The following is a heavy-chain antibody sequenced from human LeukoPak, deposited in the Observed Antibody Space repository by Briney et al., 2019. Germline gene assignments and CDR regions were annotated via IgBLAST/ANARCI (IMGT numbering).Heavy chain of an antibody. CDR3: ARHSGWQDYYYYYGMDV. Sequence: GESLKISCKGSGYSFTSYWIGWVRQMPGKGLEWMGIIYPGDSDTRYSPSFQGQVTISADKSTSTAYLQWSSLKASDTAMYYCARHSGWQDYYYYYGMDVWGQGTTVTVSS. V-gene: IGHV5-51*01. J-gene: IGHJ6*02. CDR1: GYSFTSYW. CDR2: IYPGDSDT. D-gene: IGHD6-19*01.